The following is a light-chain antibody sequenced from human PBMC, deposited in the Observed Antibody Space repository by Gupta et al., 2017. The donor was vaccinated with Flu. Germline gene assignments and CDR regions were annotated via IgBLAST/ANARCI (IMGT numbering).Light chain of an antibody. J-gene: IGKJ1*01. Sequence: DAVMTQSPLSLPVTLGQSASISCRSSQSLVYSDGDSYVSWYHQRPGQSPRRLIYKASNRDSGVPDRISGSGSGTDFTLQISRVEAEDVGVYYCMHSTRWPWTFGQGTKVEIK. CDR2: KAS. CDR1: QSLVYSDGDSY. CDR3: MHSTRWPWT. V-gene: IGKV2-30*01.